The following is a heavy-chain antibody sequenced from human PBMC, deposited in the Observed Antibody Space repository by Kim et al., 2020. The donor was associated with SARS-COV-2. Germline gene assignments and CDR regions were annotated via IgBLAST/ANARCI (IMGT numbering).Heavy chain of an antibody. V-gene: IGHV3-23*01. CDR2: IGSGDTT. CDR1: GFTFSTSA. J-gene: IGHJ4*02. CDR3: AKRTSYSSGWLFDY. D-gene: IGHD6-19*01. Sequence: GGSLRLSCAASGFTFSTSAMSWGRQAPGKGLQWVSGIGSGDTTYYADSVKGRFTISRDNSKNTLYLQMNSLRAEDTAVYYCAKRTSYSSGWLFDYWGQGT.